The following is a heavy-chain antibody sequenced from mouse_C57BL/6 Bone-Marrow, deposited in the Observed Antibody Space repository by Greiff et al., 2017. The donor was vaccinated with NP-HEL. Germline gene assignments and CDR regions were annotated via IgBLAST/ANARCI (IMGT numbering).Heavy chain of an antibody. V-gene: IGHV1-64*01. CDR3: ARYDYWYFDV. D-gene: IGHD2-3*01. CDR2: IHPNSGST. J-gene: IGHJ1*03. CDR1: GYTFTSYW. Sequence: QVQLQQSGAELVKPGASVKLSCKASGYTFTSYWMHWVKQRPGQGLEWIGMIHPNSGSTNYNEKFKSKATLTVDKSSSTAYMQLSSLTSEDSAVYYCARYDYWYFDVWGTGTTVTVSS.